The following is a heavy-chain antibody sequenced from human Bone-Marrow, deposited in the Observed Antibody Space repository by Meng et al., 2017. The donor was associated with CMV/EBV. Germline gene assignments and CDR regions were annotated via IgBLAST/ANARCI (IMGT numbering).Heavy chain of an antibody. CDR2: ISGNGDRR. CDR1: GFIFSDYA. D-gene: IGHD3-9*01. V-gene: IGHV3-23*01. J-gene: IGHJ4*02. Sequence: GGSLRLSCAASGFIFSDYAMSWVRQAPGKGLEWVSAISGNGDRRYYAESVRGRFTISRDTSKNTLYLQMNSLRAEDTALYYCVKGWIFWRLFDYWGQGTLVTVSS. CDR3: VKGWIFWRLFDY.